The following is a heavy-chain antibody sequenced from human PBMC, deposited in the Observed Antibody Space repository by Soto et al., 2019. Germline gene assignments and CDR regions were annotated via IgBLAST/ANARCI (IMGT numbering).Heavy chain of an antibody. V-gene: IGHV3-30*03. J-gene: IGHJ5*02. Sequence: GGSLRLSCAASGFTFKSYGMHWVRQAPGKGLEWVAVISYDGSYQYYSDSVKGRFTISRDNSKNTLNLQMNSLRAEDTAVYYCERGRLKQPVGMWFDPWGQGTLVTVSS. CDR2: ISYDGSYQ. D-gene: IGHD6-6*01. CDR1: GFTFKSYG. CDR3: ERGRLKQPVGMWFDP.